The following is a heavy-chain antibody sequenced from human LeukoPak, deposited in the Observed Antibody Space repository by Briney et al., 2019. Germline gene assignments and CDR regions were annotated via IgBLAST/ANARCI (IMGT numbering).Heavy chain of an antibody. Sequence: NPSETLSLTCAVYGGSFSGYYWSWIRQPPGKGLEWIGEINHSGSTNYNPSLKSRVTISVDTSKNQFSLKLSSVTAADTAVYYCARGSGSYLYWGQGTLVTVSS. CDR2: INHSGST. CDR3: ARGSGSYLY. CDR1: GGSFSGYY. D-gene: IGHD1-26*01. J-gene: IGHJ4*02. V-gene: IGHV4-34*01.